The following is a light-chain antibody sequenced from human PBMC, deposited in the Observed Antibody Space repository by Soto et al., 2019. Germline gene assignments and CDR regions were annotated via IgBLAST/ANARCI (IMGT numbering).Light chain of an antibody. J-gene: IGKJ5*01. CDR3: QQYSSHSSIT. CDR1: QSIGSW. V-gene: IGKV1-5*03. Sequence: DIQMTQSPSTLSASEGDRVTITFRASQSIGSWLSWYQQRPGKAPKLLIYKASSLESGVPSRFSGSGSGTEFSLTISSLQPADFATYYCQQYSSHSSITFGQGTRLEIK. CDR2: KAS.